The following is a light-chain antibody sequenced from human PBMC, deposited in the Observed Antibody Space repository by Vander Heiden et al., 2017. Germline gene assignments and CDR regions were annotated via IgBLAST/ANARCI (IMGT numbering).Light chain of an antibody. J-gene: IGKJ5*01. V-gene: IGKV3-11*01. CDR1: QSVSSY. CDR3: QQRSIWTPIT. Sequence: EIVLTQSPATLSLPLGERATLSCRASQSVSSYLAWYQQKPGQAPRLLIYDASNRATGIPARFSGGGSGTDFTLTISSLEPEDFAVYYCQQRSIWTPITFGQGTRLEIK. CDR2: DAS.